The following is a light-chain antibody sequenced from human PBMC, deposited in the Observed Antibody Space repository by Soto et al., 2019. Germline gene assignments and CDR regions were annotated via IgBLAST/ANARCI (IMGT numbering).Light chain of an antibody. Sequence: EIVLTQSPATLSLSPGETATLSCRASQSVSSSLDWYQQKPGQTPRLLIYDASNRASGIPARFSGSGSGTDFTLTVSSLEAEDFAVYYCQQRSSWPLTFGGGTKVEIK. J-gene: IGKJ4*01. V-gene: IGKV3-11*01. CDR2: DAS. CDR3: QQRSSWPLT. CDR1: QSVSSS.